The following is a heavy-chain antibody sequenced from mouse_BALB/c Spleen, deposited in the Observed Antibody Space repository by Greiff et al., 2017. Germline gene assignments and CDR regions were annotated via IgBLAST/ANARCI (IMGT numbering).Heavy chain of an antibody. CDR3: ARHYGNLYAMDY. J-gene: IGHJ4*01. Sequence: EVQLVESGGGLVKPGGSLKHSCAASGFTFSDYYMYWVRQTPEKRLEWVATISDGGSYTYYPDSVKGRFTISRDNAKNNLYLQMSSLKSEDTAMYYCARHYGNLYAMDYWGQGTSVTVSS. CDR1: GFTFSDYY. CDR2: ISDGGSYT. D-gene: IGHD2-1*01. V-gene: IGHV5-4*02.